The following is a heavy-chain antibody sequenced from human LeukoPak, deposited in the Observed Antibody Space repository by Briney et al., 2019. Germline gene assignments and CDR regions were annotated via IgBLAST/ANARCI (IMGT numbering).Heavy chain of an antibody. CDR1: GGTFSSYA. CDR2: IIPILGIA. CDR3: ARATMTTVTTLDH. D-gene: IGHD4-17*01. V-gene: IGHV1-69*04. J-gene: IGHJ4*02. Sequence: SVKVSCKASGGTFSSYAISWVRQAPGQGLEWMGRIIPILGIANYAQKFQGRVTITADKSTSTAYMELSSLRSEDTAVYYCARATMTTVTTLDHWGQGTLVTVSS.